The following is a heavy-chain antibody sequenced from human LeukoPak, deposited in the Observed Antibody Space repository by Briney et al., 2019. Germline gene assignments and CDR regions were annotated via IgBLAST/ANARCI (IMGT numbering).Heavy chain of an antibody. V-gene: IGHV1-2*02. CDR1: GYTFTTYD. J-gene: IGHJ4*02. D-gene: IGHD3-16*01. CDR3: ARGPAVIMITFGDTNFDY. CDR2: INPNSGGT. Sequence: ASVKVSCKASGYTFTTYDINWVRQAPGQGLEWMGWINPNSGGTNYAQKFQGRVTMTRDTSISTAYMELSRLRSDDTAVYYCARGPAVIMITFGDTNFDYWGQGTLVTVSS.